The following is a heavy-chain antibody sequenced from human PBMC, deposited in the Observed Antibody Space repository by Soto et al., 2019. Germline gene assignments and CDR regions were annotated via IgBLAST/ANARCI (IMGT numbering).Heavy chain of an antibody. Sequence: EVQLVESGGGLMQPGGSLRLSCVASGFNFNDFWMHWVSQAPVKGLVWVSRIKSDAITTASADSVKGRFTISRDNAKNTLYLQMNDLRPEDTGVYYCARGYRGVVDVWGQGTTVTVSS. CDR2: IKSDAITT. CDR1: GFNFNDFW. D-gene: IGHD2-15*01. J-gene: IGHJ6*02. CDR3: ARGYRGVVDV. V-gene: IGHV3-74*01.